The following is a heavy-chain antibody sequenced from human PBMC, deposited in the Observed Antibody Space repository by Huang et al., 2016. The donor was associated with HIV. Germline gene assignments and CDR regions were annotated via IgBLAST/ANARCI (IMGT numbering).Heavy chain of an antibody. CDR3: AKDKSRSGYGSGWYYFDS. J-gene: IGHJ4*02. CDR1: GFTCSNYG. CDR2: IRSNARKT. Sequence: QVQLAESGGGVVQSGGSLRLSCAASGFTCSNYGMNWVRQAPGKGLEWVAFIRSNARKTHYADSVKGRFTISRDNSKDTLYLQMTSLRAEDSAVYYCAKDKSRSGYGSGWYYFDSWGQGTAVTVSS. V-gene: IGHV3-30*02. D-gene: IGHD6-19*01.